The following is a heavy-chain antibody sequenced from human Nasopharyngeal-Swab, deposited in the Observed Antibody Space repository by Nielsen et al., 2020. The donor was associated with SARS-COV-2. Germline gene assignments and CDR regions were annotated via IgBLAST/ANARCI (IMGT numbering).Heavy chain of an antibody. CDR1: GFSLSTSGVG. CDR2: IYWDDDK. J-gene: IGHJ5*02. CDR3: AHRPSGWFLRWFDP. V-gene: IGHV2-5*02. D-gene: IGHD6-19*01. Sequence: SGPTLVKPTQTLTLTCTFSGFSLSTSGVGVGWIRQPPGKALEWLALIYWDDDKRYSPSLKSRLTITEDTSKNQVVLTMTNMDPVDTATYYCAHRPSGWFLRWFDPWGQGTLVTVSS.